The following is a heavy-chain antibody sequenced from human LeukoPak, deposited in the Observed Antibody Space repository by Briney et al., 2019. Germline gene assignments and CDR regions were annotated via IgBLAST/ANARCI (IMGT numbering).Heavy chain of an antibody. CDR2: MRSSGSGT. CDR3: ARGVAPIFWFFDL. J-gene: IGHJ2*01. V-gene: IGHV3-23*01. CDR1: GFSFSTYA. Sequence: PGGSLRLSCAASGFSFSTYAMSWVRQTPGKGLEWVSAMRSSGSGTFYTDSVKGRFTISRDDSKDTLYLQMNSLRAEDTALYYCARGVAPIFWFFDLWGRGTLVTVSS. D-gene: IGHD5-12*01.